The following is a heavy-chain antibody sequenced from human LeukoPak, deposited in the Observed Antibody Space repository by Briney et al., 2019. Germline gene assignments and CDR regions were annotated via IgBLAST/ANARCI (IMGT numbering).Heavy chain of an antibody. J-gene: IGHJ4*02. CDR2: ISYDGSNK. D-gene: IGHD1-1*01. CDR3: PKDEREWLERGGGGY. V-gene: IGHV3-30*04. CDR1: GFTFSSYA. Sequence: GGSLRLSCAASGFTFSSYAMHWVRQAPGKGLEWVAVISYDGSNKYYADSVKGRFTISRDNSKNTLYLQMNSLRAEDTAVYYCPKDEREWLERGGGGYWGQGTLVTVSS.